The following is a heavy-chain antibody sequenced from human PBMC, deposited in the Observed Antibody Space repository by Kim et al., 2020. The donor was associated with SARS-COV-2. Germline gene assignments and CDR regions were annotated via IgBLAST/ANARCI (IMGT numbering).Heavy chain of an antibody. Sequence: GGSLRLSCAASGFTFGDYAMHWVRQAPGKGLEWISGISWNSGSIGYADSVKGRFTISRDNAKNSLYLQMNSLRAEDTALYYCAKDNYYDSSGYYLVGWFDPWGQGTLVTVSS. CDR1: GFTFGDYA. CDR2: ISWNSGSI. J-gene: IGHJ5*02. V-gene: IGHV3-9*01. D-gene: IGHD3-22*01. CDR3: AKDNYYDSSGYYLVGWFDP.